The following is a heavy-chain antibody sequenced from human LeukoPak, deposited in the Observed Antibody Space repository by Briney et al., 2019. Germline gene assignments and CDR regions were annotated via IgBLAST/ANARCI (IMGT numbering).Heavy chain of an antibody. CDR3: TADGCAGGGCFSGHY. V-gene: IGHV3-15*01. CDR1: RFTFINAW. Sequence: PGGSLRLSCAASRFTFINAWMSWVRQAPGKGLEWVGRIKSKADGGSTDYAAPVKGRFTFSRDDSKNTLYLQMNSLKTEDTAVYYCTADGCAGGGCFSGHYWGQGTLVTVSS. CDR2: IKSKADGGST. D-gene: IGHD2-15*01. J-gene: IGHJ4*02.